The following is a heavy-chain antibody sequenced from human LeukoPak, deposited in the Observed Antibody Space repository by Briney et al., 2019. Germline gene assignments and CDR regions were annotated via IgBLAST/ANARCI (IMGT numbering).Heavy chain of an antibody. V-gene: IGHV4-38-2*02. CDR2: IYHSGST. CDR1: GYSISSGYY. CDR3: ARAIYNNGYSNYVGPRQYYFDY. Sequence: SETLSLTCTVSGYSISSGYYWGWIRQPPGKGLEWIGSIYHSGSTYYNPSLKSRVTISVDTSKNQFSLKLSSVTAADTAVYYCARAIYNNGYSNYVGPRQYYFDYWGQGTLVTVSS. J-gene: IGHJ4*02. D-gene: IGHD4-11*01.